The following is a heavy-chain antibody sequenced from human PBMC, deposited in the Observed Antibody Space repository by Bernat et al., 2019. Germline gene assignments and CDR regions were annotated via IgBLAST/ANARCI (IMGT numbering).Heavy chain of an antibody. CDR2: INSKTDGGTT. CDR1: GFTFSNAW. V-gene: IGHV3-15*07. Sequence: EVQLVESGGGLVKPGGSLRLSCAASGFTFSNAWMNWVRQAPGKGLEWVGRINSKTDGGTTDYAAPMKGRFTISRDDSQNTLYLQMNSLKTEEEEKRKGRGTSAREEAQNTRERQRNSRKTEDTAGEDGTTNKRRSRDYYYYYGMDVWGQGTTVTVSS. J-gene: IGHJ6*02. CDR3: RGTSAREEAQNTRERQRNSRKTEDTAGEDGTTNKRRSRDYYYYYGMDV. D-gene: IGHD3-10*01.